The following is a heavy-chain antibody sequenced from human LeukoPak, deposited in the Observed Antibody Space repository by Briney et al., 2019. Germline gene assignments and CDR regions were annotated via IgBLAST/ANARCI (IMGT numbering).Heavy chain of an antibody. V-gene: IGHV1-46*01. CDR3: ARAMSIGNWFDP. CDR2: INPSGGSP. D-gene: IGHD6-6*01. CDR1: GYTFTSYY. Sequence: ASVKVSCKASGYTFTSYYMHWVRQAPGQGLEWMGIINPSGGSPSYAQKFQGRVHMTRDTSTSTVYMELSSLRSEDTAVYYCARAMSIGNWFDPWGQGTLVTVSS. J-gene: IGHJ5*02.